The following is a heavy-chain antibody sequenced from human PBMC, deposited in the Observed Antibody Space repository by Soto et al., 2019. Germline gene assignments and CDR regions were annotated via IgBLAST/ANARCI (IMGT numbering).Heavy chain of an antibody. CDR3: ARSPLPSCSSTSCDASTYYYYYGMDG. D-gene: IGHD2-2*01. V-gene: IGHV1-69*19. Sequence: QVQLVQSGAEVKKPGSSVKVSCKASGGTFSSYAISWVRQAPGQGLEWMGGIIPIFGTANYAQNFQGRVTIAADEPTRTFCRELSSLRSDDMGEVYCARSPLPSCSSTSCDASTYYYYYGMDGLGQGTTDTGSS. J-gene: IGHJ6*02. CDR2: IIPIFGTA. CDR1: GGTFSSYA.